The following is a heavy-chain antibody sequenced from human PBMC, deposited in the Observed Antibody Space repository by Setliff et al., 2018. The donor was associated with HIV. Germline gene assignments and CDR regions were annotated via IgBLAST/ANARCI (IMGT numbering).Heavy chain of an antibody. J-gene: IGHJ3*01. D-gene: IGHD2-2*01. CDR3: ASPGYCSSPNCMNVFNF. Sequence: GESLKISCKGSGYSFRSYWIGWVRQRPGKGPEWMGIIHPGDSDVKYSPSFQAQVTISADKSINTAYVQWSSLEASDTAMYYCASPGYCSSPNCMNVFNFWGHGTMVTV. CDR2: IHPGDSDV. V-gene: IGHV5-51*01. CDR1: GYSFRSYW.